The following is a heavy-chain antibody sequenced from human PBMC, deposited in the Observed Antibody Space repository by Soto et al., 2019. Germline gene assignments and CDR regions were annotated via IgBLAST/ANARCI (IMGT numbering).Heavy chain of an antibody. J-gene: IGHJ6*02. Sequence: GGSLRLSCAASGFTFSDYYMSWIHQAPGKGLEYISLITNSGGPMYYADSVKGRFTISRDNAKNSLFLQMNSLRAEDAAVYYCARNGVTRGMDVWGQGTTVTVSS. CDR3: ARNGVTRGMDV. D-gene: IGHD3-10*01. CDR1: GFTFSDYY. CDR2: ITNSGGPM. V-gene: IGHV3-11*01.